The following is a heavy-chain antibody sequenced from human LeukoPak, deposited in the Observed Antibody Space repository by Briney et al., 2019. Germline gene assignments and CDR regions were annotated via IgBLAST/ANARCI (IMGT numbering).Heavy chain of an antibody. CDR3: ARTREGVVVTYFDY. CDR1: GGTFSSYA. CDR2: IIPIFGTA. J-gene: IGHJ4*02. D-gene: IGHD3-22*01. Sequence: GASVKVSCKASGGTFSSYAISWVRQAPGQGLEWMGGIIPIFGTANYAQKLQGRVTMTTDTSTSTAYMELRSLRSDDTAVYYCARTREGVVVTYFDYWGQGTLVTVSS. V-gene: IGHV1-69*05.